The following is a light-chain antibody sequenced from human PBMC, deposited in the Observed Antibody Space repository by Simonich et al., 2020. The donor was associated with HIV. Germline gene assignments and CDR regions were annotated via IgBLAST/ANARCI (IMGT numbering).Light chain of an antibody. CDR2: DAS. V-gene: IGKV3D-20*01. CDR1: QSVSSSY. J-gene: IGKJ1*01. CDR3: QQYGSSPT. Sequence: EIVLTQSPGTLSLSPGERATHSCRASQSVSSSYLAWYQQKPGLAPRLLLYDASSRATGIPDRFSGSGSGTDFTLTISRLEPEDFAVYYCQQYGSSPTFGQGTKVEIK.